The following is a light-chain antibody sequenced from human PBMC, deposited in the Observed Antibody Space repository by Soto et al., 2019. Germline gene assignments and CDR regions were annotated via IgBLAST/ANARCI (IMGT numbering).Light chain of an antibody. J-gene: IGLJ2*01. CDR1: SGYSNYK. CDR2: VGTGGIVG. Sequence: QSVLTQPPSASASLGASVTLTCTLSSGYSNYKVDWYQQRPGKGPRFVMRVGTGGIVGSKGDGIPDRFSVLGSGLNRYLTIKNSQEEDESDYHCGADHGSGRNFVVVFGGGTKLTVL. V-gene: IGLV9-49*01. CDR3: GADHGSGRNFVVV.